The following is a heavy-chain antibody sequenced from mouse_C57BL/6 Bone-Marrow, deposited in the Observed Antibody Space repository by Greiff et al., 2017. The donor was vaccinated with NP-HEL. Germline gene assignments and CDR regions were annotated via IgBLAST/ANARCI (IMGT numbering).Heavy chain of an antibody. J-gene: IGHJ4*01. CDR2: IDPSDSYT. CDR1: GYTFTSYW. CDR3: ARDYYGSSYEGYAMDY. V-gene: IGHV1-59*01. D-gene: IGHD1-1*01. Sequence: QVQLKQPGAELVRPGTSVKLSCKASGYTFTSYWMHWVKQRPGQGLEWIGVIDPSDSYTNYNQKFKGKATLTVDTSSSTAYMQLSSLTSEDSAVYYCARDYYGSSYEGYAMDYWGQGTSVTVSS.